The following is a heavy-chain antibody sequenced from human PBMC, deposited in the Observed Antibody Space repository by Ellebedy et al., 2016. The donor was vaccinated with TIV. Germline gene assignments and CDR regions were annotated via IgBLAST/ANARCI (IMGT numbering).Heavy chain of an antibody. CDR3: ARVPYYYDSSGSSPRPFDAFDI. Sequence: SVKVSXXASGGTFSSYAISWVRQAPGQGLEWMGRIIPILGIANYAQKFQGRVTMTRDTSTSTVYMELSSLRSEDTAVYYCARVPYYYDSSGSSPRPFDAFDIWGQGTMVTVSS. CDR2: IIPILGIA. CDR1: GGTFSSYA. D-gene: IGHD3-22*01. J-gene: IGHJ3*02. V-gene: IGHV1-69*04.